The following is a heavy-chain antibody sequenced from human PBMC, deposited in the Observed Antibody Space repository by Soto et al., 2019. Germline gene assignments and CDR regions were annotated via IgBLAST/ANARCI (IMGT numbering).Heavy chain of an antibody. CDR1: GFTFSSYS. Sequence: GGSLRLSCAASGFTFSSYSMNWVRQAPGKGLEWVSSISSSSSYIYYADSVKGRFTISRDNAKSSLYLQMNSLRAEDTAVYYCARGNPPLYDIVVVPAAMDYYGMDVWGQGTTVTVSS. CDR3: ARGNPPLYDIVVVPAAMDYYGMDV. J-gene: IGHJ6*02. CDR2: ISSSSSYI. V-gene: IGHV3-21*01. D-gene: IGHD2-2*01.